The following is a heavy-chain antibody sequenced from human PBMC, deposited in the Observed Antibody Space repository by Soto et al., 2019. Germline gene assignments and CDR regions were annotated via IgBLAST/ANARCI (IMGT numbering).Heavy chain of an antibody. CDR2: ISISSDYK. Sequence: GGSLRLSCVASGFSFSNHHMNWIRQAPGKGLEWVSYISISSDYKHYADSVRGRFTVSRDNARNSLYLQMNSLRDEDTAVYYCARDIWEYGSNWFDPWGQGTLVTVSS. CDR1: GFSFSNHH. V-gene: IGHV3-11*06. D-gene: IGHD3-10*01. CDR3: ARDIWEYGSNWFDP. J-gene: IGHJ5*02.